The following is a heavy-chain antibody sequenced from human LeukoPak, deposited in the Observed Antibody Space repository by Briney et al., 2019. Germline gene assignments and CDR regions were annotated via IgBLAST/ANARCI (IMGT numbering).Heavy chain of an antibody. D-gene: IGHD5-18*01. V-gene: IGHV3-23*01. J-gene: IGHJ4*02. CDR1: GFTFSSSA. CDR3: AREGGDTAMVSHFDY. Sequence: GGSLRLSSAASGFTFSSSAMSWVRQAPGKGLEWVSAISNNGGYTYYADSVQGRFTISRDNSKSTLCLQMNSLRAEDTAVYYCAREGGDTAMVSHFDYWGQGTLVTVSS. CDR2: ISNNGGYT.